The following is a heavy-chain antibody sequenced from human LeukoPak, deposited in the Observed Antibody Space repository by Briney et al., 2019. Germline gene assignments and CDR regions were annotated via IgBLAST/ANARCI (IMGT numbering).Heavy chain of an antibody. V-gene: IGHV3-11*01. CDR1: GFTFSSYA. J-gene: IGHJ4*02. Sequence: GESLRLSCGASGFTFSSYAMSWVRQAPGKGLEWVSYISSSGSTIYYADSVKGRFTISRDNAKNSLYLQMNSLRAEDTAVYYCARALIESYFSYWGQGTLVTVSS. CDR3: ARALIESYFSY. D-gene: IGHD3-22*01. CDR2: ISSSGSTI.